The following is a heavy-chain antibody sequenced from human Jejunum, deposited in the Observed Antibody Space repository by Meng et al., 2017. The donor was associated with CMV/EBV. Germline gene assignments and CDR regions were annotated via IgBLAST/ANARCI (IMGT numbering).Heavy chain of an antibody. CDR3: ARMTGTNYFDY. Sequence: QVQRQESGQGQLTASQTLSSTCIVSDASVSSYSYFGSRIPRPGGKGMEGIRRMCGSRSTYYNPSLKSRLTMSIDTSKIQFSLELSSVTAADTAVYYCARMTGTNYFDYWGQGTLVTVSS. V-gene: IGHV4-61*02. J-gene: IGHJ4*02. D-gene: IGHD3-9*01. CDR2: MCGSRST. CDR1: DASVSSYSYF.